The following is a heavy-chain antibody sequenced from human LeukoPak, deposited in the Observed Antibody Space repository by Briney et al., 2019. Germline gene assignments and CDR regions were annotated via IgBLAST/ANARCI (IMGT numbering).Heavy chain of an antibody. D-gene: IGHD3-22*01. V-gene: IGHV4-59*01. CDR1: GGSISSYY. CDR2: IYYSGST. Sequence: SETLSLNCTVSGGSISSYYWSWIRQPPGKGLEWIGYIYYSGSTNYNPSLKSRVTISVDTSKNQFSLKLSSVTAADTAVYYCARAEVLPDFFDSSGGFDYWGQGTLVTVSS. CDR3: ARAEVLPDFFDSSGGFDY. J-gene: IGHJ4*02.